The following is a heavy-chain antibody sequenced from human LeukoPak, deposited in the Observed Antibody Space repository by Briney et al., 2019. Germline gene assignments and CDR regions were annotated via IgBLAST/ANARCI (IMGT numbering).Heavy chain of an antibody. CDR1: GFTFSSYG. J-gene: IGHJ2*01. CDR2: IRYDGSNK. Sequence: GGSLRLSCAASGFTFSSYGMHWVRQAPGKGLEWVAFIRYDGSNKYYADSVKGRFTISRDNSKNTPYLQMNSLRAEDTAVYYCAKSSIAAAGTRWYFDLWGRGTLVTVSS. CDR3: AKSSIAAAGTRWYFDL. V-gene: IGHV3-30*02. D-gene: IGHD6-13*01.